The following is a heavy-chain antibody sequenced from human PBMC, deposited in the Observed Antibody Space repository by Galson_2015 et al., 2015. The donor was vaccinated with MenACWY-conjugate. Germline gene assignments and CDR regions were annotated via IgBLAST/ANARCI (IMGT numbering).Heavy chain of an antibody. CDR1: GGSISIYY. Sequence: ETPSLTCTVSGGSISIYYWSWIRQPPGQGLEWIGYIYYSGSTNYNPSLESRVTISVDTSKNQFSLKLSSVTAADTAVYYCARGGDAPPMTTVTTRTYGMDVWGQGTTVTVSS. CDR3: ARGGDAPPMTTVTTRTYGMDV. J-gene: IGHJ6*02. D-gene: IGHD4-11*01. CDR2: IYYSGST. V-gene: IGHV4-59*01.